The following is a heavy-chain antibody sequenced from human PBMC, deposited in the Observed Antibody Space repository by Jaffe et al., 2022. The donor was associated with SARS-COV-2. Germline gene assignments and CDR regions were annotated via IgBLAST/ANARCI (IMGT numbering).Heavy chain of an antibody. J-gene: IGHJ5*02. CDR3: AHIELRRVPIAARPHWFDP. V-gene: IGHV2-5*01. D-gene: IGHD6-6*01. CDR2: IYWNDDK. Sequence: QITLKESGPTLVKPTQTLTLTCTFSGFSLSTSGVGVGWIRQPPGKALEWLALIYWNDDKRYSPSLKSRLTITKDTSKNQVVLTMTNMDPVDTATYYCAHIELRRVPIAARPHWFDPWGQGTLVTVSS. CDR1: GFSLSTSGVG.